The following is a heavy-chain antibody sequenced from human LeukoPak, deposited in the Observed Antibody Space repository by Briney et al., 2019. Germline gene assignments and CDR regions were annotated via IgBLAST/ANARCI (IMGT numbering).Heavy chain of an antibody. CDR1: GGSINTSSYY. CDR2: IYYSGST. J-gene: IGHJ5*02. D-gene: IGHD5-18*01. Sequence: SETLSLTCTVSGGSINTSSYYWGWIRQPPGKGLEWIAIIYYSGSTYYNPSLKSRVTISVDMSKSQFSLKLSSVTAADTAVYYCARRFGYSYGYWFGPWGQGTLVTVSS. CDR3: ARRFGYSYGYWFGP. V-gene: IGHV4-39*01.